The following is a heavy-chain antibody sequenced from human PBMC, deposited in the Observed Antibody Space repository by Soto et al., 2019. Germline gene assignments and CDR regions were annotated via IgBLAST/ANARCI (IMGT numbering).Heavy chain of an antibody. D-gene: IGHD1-1*01. CDR3: ARVPTAPYNWNQGYYGMDV. CDR2: IYYSGST. V-gene: IGHV4-59*01. J-gene: IGHJ6*02. Sequence: SETLSLTCTVSGGSISSYYWSWIRQPPGKGLEWIGYIYYSGSTNYNPSLKSRVTISVDTSKNQFSLKLSSVTAADTAVYYCARVPTAPYNWNQGYYGMDVWGQGTTVTVSS. CDR1: GGSISSYY.